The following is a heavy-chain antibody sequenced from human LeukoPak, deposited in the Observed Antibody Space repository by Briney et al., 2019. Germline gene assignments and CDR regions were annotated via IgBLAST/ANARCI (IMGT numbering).Heavy chain of an antibody. CDR1: GFTFDDYA. D-gene: IGHD3-22*01. J-gene: IGHJ2*01. Sequence: GGSLRLSCAASGFTFDDYAMHWVRQAPGKGLEWVSLISWDGGSTYYADSVKGRFTISRDNAKNSLYLQMNSLRAEDTAVYYCARVAYYYDSSGYLRYFDLWGRGTLVTVSS. CDR2: ISWDGGST. CDR3: ARVAYYYDSSGYLRYFDL. V-gene: IGHV3-43D*03.